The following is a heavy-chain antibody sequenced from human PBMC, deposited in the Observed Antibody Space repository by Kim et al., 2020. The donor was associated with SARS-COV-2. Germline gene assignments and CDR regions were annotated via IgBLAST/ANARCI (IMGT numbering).Heavy chain of an antibody. D-gene: IGHD2-15*01. CDR3: ARAVVVVAAAVLGY. J-gene: IGHJ4*02. V-gene: IGHV1-46*01. Sequence: QKFQGRVTMTRDTSTSTVYMELSSLRSEDTAVYYCARAVVVVAAAVLGYWGQGTLVTVSS.